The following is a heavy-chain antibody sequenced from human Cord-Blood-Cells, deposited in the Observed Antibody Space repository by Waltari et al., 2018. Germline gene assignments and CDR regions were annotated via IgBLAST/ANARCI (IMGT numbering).Heavy chain of an antibody. V-gene: IGHV4-34*01. CDR1: GGSFSGYY. CDR2: INHSGST. D-gene: IGHD6-19*01. CDR3: ARRYSSGWYGY. Sequence: QVQLQQWGAGLLKPSETLSLTCAGYGGSFSGYYWSWIRQPPGKGLEWIGEINHSGSTNYNPSLKSRVTISVDTSKNQFSLKLSSVTAADTAVYYCARRYSSGWYGYWGQGTLVTVSS. J-gene: IGHJ4*02.